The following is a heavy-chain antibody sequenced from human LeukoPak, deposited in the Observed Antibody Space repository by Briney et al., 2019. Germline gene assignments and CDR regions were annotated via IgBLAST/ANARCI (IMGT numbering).Heavy chain of an antibody. V-gene: IGHV3-66*01. Sequence: GGSLRLSCAASGFTVSSNYMSWVRQAPGKGLEWVSVIYSGGSTYYADSVKGRFTISRDNSKNTLYLQMNSLRAEDTAVYYCARDPGFTVTTRIDYDWGQGTLVTVSS. CDR2: IYSGGST. CDR3: ARDPGFTVTTRIDYD. D-gene: IGHD4-17*01. CDR1: GFTVSSNY. J-gene: IGHJ4*02.